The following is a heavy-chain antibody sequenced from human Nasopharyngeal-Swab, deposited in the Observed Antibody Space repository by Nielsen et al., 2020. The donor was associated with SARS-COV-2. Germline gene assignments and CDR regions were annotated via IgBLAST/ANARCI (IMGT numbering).Heavy chain of an antibody. CDR2: IRSKAYGGTT. V-gene: IGHV3-49*03. D-gene: IGHD6-19*01. Sequence: GGSLRLCCTASGFTFGDYAMSWFRQAPGKGLEWVGFIRSKAYGGTTEYAASVKGRFTISRDDSKSIAYLQMNSLKTEDTAVYYCTRAGYSSGWAFDYWGQGTLVTVSS. CDR3: TRAGYSSGWAFDY. CDR1: GFTFGDYA. J-gene: IGHJ4*02.